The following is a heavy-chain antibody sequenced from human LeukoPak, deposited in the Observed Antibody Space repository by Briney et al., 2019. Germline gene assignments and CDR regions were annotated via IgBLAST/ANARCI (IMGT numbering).Heavy chain of an antibody. J-gene: IGHJ4*02. CDR3: ARGTYYYDRFDY. D-gene: IGHD3-22*01. CDR2: IYTSGST. CDR1: GGSISSGSYY. Sequence: SQTLSLTCTVSGGSISSGSYYWSWIRQPAGKGLEWIGRIYTSGSTNYNPSLTSRVTISVDTSKNQFSLKLSSVTAADTAVYYCARGTYYYDRFDYWGQGTLVTVSS. V-gene: IGHV4-61*02.